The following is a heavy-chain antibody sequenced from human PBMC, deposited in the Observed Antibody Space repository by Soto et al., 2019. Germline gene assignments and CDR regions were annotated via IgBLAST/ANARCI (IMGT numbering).Heavy chain of an antibody. J-gene: IGHJ6*03. D-gene: IGHD3-9*01. CDR2: IYSGGST. CDR1: GFTVSSNY. Sequence: EVQLVESGGGLVQPGGSLRLSCAASGFTVSSNYMSWVRQAPGKGLEWVSVIYSGGSTYYADSVKGRFTISRHNSKNTLYLQMNSLRAEDTAVYYCARDSPLRDFRRRDYYYMDVWGKGTTVTVSS. V-gene: IGHV3-53*04. CDR3: ARDSPLRDFRRRDYYYMDV.